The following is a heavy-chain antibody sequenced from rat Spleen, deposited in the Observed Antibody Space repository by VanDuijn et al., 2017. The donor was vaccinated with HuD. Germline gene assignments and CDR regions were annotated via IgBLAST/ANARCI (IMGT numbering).Heavy chain of an antibody. J-gene: IGHJ2*01. Sequence: EVQLVESGGGLVQPGRSMKLSCIVSGFTFSSYHMAWIRQAPGKGLEWVASITNASGRTYYPDSVKGRFTISRNNAKSTLYLQVDSLRSEDTAIYYCARGTYFRHWGQGVMVTVSS. CDR1: GFTFSSYH. V-gene: IGHV5-25*01. CDR2: ITNASGRT. D-gene: IGHD4-6*01. CDR3: ARGTYFRH.